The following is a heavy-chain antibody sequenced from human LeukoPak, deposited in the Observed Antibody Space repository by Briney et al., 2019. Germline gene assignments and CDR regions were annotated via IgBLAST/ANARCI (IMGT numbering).Heavy chain of an antibody. D-gene: IGHD6-19*01. J-gene: IGHJ4*02. V-gene: IGHV1-18*01. CDR1: GYTFTSYG. CDR2: ISAYNGNT. CDR3: ARDPRYSSGWYGNFDY. Sequence: GASVKVSCQASGYTFTSYGISWVRQAPGQGLEWMGWISAYNGNTNYAQKLQGRVTMTTDTSTSTAYMELRSLRSDDTAVYYCARDPRYSSGWYGNFDYWGQGTLVTVSS.